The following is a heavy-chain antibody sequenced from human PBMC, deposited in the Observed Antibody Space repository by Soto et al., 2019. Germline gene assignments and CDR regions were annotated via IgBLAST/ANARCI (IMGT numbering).Heavy chain of an antibody. CDR2: ISSSSSYI. V-gene: IGHV3-21*01. CDR3: ARGAMIVVVAYMDV. Sequence: GGSLRLSCAASGFTFGSYSMNWVRQAPGKGLEWVSSISSSSSYIYYADSVKGRFTISRDNAKNSLYLQMNSLRAEDTAVYYCARGAMIVVVAYMDVWGKGTPVTVSS. J-gene: IGHJ6*03. D-gene: IGHD3-22*01. CDR1: GFTFGSYS.